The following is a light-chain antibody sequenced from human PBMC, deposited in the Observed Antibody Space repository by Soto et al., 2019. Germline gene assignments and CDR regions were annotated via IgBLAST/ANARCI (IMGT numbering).Light chain of an antibody. CDR3: QQYVSSPLT. J-gene: IGKJ4*01. V-gene: IGKV3-20*01. Sequence: EIVLTQSPGTLSLSPGERATLSCRASQSVSSSSLAWYQQKPGQAPRLLIYDTSSRATGIPDRFSGSGSGTDFTLTISRLEPEDFAAYYCQQYVSSPLTFGGGTKVEIK. CDR2: DTS. CDR1: QSVSSSS.